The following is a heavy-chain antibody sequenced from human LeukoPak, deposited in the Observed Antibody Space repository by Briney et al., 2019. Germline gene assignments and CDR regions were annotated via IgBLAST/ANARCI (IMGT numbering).Heavy chain of an antibody. CDR1: GGSISSGSYY. V-gene: IGHV4-61*02. CDR2: IYTSGST. Sequence: PSETLSLTCTVSGGSISSGSYYWSWIRQPAGKGLEWIGRIYTSGSTNYNPSLKSRVTISVDTSKNQFSLKLSSVTAADTAVYYCARGSAYGSGSYYYYYYYMDVWGKGTTVTISS. D-gene: IGHD3-10*01. J-gene: IGHJ6*03. CDR3: ARGSAYGSGSYYYYYYYMDV.